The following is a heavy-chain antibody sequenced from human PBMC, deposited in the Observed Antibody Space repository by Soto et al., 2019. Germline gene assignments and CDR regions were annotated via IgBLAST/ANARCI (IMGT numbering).Heavy chain of an antibody. D-gene: IGHD6-19*01. Sequence: SETLSLTCTFSGGSISSGGYYWSWIRQHPGKGLEWIGYIYYSGSTYYNPSLKSRVTISADKSISTAYLQWSSLKASDTAMYYCAIQNAGIAVYWGQGTLVTVSS. CDR1: GGSISSGGYY. CDR3: AIQNAGIAVY. J-gene: IGHJ4*02. CDR2: IYYSGST. V-gene: IGHV4-31*03.